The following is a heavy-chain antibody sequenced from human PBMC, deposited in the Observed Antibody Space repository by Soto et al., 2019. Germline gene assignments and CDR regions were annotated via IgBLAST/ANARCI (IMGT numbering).Heavy chain of an antibody. V-gene: IGHV4-38-2*01. CDR2: IYHSGST. CDR1: GYSISSGYY. Sequence: SETLSLTCAVSGYSISSGYYWGWIRQPPGKGLEWIGSIYHSGSTYYNPSLKSRVTISVDTSKNQFSLKLSSVTAADTAVYYCARGIVRYDFWSGYYYFDYWGQGTLVTVSS. CDR3: ARGIVRYDFWSGYYYFDY. D-gene: IGHD3-3*01. J-gene: IGHJ4*02.